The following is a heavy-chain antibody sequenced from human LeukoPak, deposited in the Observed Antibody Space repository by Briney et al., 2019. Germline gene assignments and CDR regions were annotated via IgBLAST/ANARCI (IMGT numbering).Heavy chain of an antibody. CDR1: GFTFSTYW. CDR3: AREPDSSGYFDY. D-gene: IGHD3-22*01. J-gene: IGHJ4*02. CDR2: INQDGSQK. V-gene: IGHV3-7*01. Sequence: GGSLRLSCAASGFTFSTYWMSWVRQAPGKGLEWVANINQDGSQKYYVDSVKGRFTISRDNAKNSLYLQMNSLRAEDTAVYYCAREPDSSGYFDYWGQGTLVTVSS.